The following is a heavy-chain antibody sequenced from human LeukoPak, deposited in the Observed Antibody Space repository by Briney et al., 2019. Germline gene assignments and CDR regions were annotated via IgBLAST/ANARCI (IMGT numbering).Heavy chain of an antibody. J-gene: IGHJ4*02. D-gene: IGHD3-3*01. Sequence: GASVKVSCKASGYTFTGYYIHWVRQAPGQGLEWMGWIYPNSGGTNYAQKFQGRVTMTRDTSTSTAYMEVSRLRSDDTAVYYCARLRSYDFWSGYSIFDYWGQGTLVTVSS. CDR2: IYPNSGGT. CDR1: GYTFTGYY. CDR3: ARLRSYDFWSGYSIFDY. V-gene: IGHV1-2*02.